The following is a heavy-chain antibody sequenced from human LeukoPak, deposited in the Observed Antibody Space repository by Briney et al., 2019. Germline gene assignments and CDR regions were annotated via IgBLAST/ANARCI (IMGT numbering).Heavy chain of an antibody. CDR3: ARDPHYEFCSGHFDY. V-gene: IGHV4-59*01. CDR2: IYYSEST. J-gene: IGHJ4*02. Sequence: SDTLSLTCTVSGGSISSYYWSWIPQPPGKGLEWLGYIYYSESTNYNPSLKSPATISVDTSKNQFSLKLSSVTAADTAVYYCARDPHYEFCSGHFDYWGEGTLVTVSS. CDR1: GGSISSYY. D-gene: IGHD3-3*01.